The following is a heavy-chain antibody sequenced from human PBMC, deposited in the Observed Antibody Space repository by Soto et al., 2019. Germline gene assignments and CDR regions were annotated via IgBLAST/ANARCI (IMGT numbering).Heavy chain of an antibody. V-gene: IGHV1-2*02. CDR3: ARKHSLDYIRWGLDP. CDR1: GYPFSDNQ. Sequence: SVKVSCKASGYPFSDNQIHWLRRAPGQGLEWMGRINPKSDDTNYAQKFQGRVTMTRDTSIDTAYLELTGLTSDDTATYYCARKHSLDYIRWGLDPWGQGTLVTVSS. CDR2: INPKSDDT. D-gene: IGHD4-4*01. J-gene: IGHJ5*02.